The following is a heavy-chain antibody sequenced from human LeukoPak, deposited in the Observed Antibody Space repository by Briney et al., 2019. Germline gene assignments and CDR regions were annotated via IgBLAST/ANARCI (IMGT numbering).Heavy chain of an antibody. J-gene: IGHJ3*01. V-gene: IGHV4-4*07. CDR1: GGSISNYY. CDR3: ARGHVSTGWFLDAFDV. D-gene: IGHD6-19*01. CDR2: IYTSGTT. Sequence: SETLSLTRTVSGGSISNYYWNWIRQSAGEGLEWIGRIYTSGTTNYNPSLKSRVTMSADTSKNQFSLKLSSVTAADTAVYYCARGHVSTGWFLDAFDVWGQGTMVTVSS.